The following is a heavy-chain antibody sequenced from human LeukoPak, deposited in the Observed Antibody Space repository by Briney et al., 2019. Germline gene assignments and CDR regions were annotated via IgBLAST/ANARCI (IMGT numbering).Heavy chain of an antibody. V-gene: IGHV4-39*07. D-gene: IGHD2-2*01. CDR3: ARAPRAYCSTTGSCFQDY. CDR2: IYYSGST. CDR1: GGSISSSSYY. Sequence: SETLSLTCTVSGGSISSSSYYWGWIRQPPGKGLEWIGYIYYSGSTYYNPSLKSRVTISVDTSKNQFSLKLSSVTAADTAVYFCARAPRAYCSTTGSCFQDYWGQGTLVTVSS. J-gene: IGHJ4*02.